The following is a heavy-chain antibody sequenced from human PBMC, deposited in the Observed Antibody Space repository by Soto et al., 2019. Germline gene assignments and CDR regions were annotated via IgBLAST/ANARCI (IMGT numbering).Heavy chain of an antibody. D-gene: IGHD6-19*01. CDR3: ARAVAVPADFDY. Sequence: GESLKISCKASGYTFTGYAMHWVRQAPGQRLEWMGWINAGNGNTKYSQKFRGRVTITRDTSASAAYMELSSLSSEDTAVYYCARAVAVPADFDYWGQGTLVTVSS. J-gene: IGHJ4*02. CDR1: GYTFTGYA. V-gene: IGHV1-3*01. CDR2: INAGNGNT.